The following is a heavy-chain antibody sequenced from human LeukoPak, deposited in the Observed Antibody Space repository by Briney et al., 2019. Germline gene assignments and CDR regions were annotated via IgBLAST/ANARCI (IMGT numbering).Heavy chain of an antibody. Sequence: SETLSLTCAVYGGSFTGYYWSYLRQPPRKGLEWIGEINNFGTTNYNPSLRSRVPISVDTSQNQFSLNLSSVTAEDTAVYYCARGIWGESGYSYGNFDYWAQGTLVTVSS. V-gene: IGHV4-34*01. D-gene: IGHD5-18*01. J-gene: IGHJ4*02. CDR2: INNFGTT. CDR1: GGSFTGYY. CDR3: ARGIWGESGYSYGNFDY.